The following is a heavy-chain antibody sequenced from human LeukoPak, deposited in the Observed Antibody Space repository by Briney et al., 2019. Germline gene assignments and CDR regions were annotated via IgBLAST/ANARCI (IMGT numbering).Heavy chain of an antibody. CDR3: ARAGHSSGWYTASDS. CDR2: IYSGGGT. Sequence: PGGSLRLSCAASGFTVISDYMSWVRQAPGKGLEWVSVIYSGGGTYYTDSVRGRFTISRDNSKNTLYLQMNSLRVDDTAMYYCARAGHSSGWYTASDSWGQGTPVTVSS. J-gene: IGHJ4*02. D-gene: IGHD6-19*01. CDR1: GFTVISDY. V-gene: IGHV3-53*01.